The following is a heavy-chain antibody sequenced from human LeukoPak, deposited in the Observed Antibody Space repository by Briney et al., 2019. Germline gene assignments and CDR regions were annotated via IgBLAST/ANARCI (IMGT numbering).Heavy chain of an antibody. CDR3: ARGGDFWSGYYGFRGYYYGMDV. J-gene: IGHJ6*02. D-gene: IGHD3-3*01. CDR1: GFIFSNYE. CDR2: ISGSGSII. Sequence: GGSLRLSCAASGFIFSNYEMNWVRQAPGKGLEWASYISGSGSIIDYVDSVKGRFTISRDNAKNSLYLQMNSLRAEDTAVYYCARGGDFWSGYYGFRGYYYGMDVWGQGTTVTVSS. V-gene: IGHV3-48*03.